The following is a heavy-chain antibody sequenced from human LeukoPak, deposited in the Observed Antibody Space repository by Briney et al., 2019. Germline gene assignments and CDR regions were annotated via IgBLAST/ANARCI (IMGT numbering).Heavy chain of an antibody. D-gene: IGHD5-12*01. J-gene: IGHJ4*02. V-gene: IGHV6-1*01. Sequence: SQTLSLTCAISGDSVSSAWNWIRQSPSRGLEWLGRTYYSPEWYTDYAVSVKGRVSINPDTSKNQLSLQLSSVTPEDTAVYYCARGWLRSGFDLWGQGTLVTVSS. CDR2: TYYSPEWYT. CDR3: ARGWLRSGFDL. CDR1: GDSVSSA.